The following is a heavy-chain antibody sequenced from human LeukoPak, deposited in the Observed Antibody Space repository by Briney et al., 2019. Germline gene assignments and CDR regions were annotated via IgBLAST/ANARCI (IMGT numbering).Heavy chain of an antibody. D-gene: IGHD3-10*01. J-gene: IGHJ6*03. CDR1: GYTFTGYY. Sequence: ASVKVSCKASGYTFTGYYMHWVRQAPGQGLEWMGWINPNSGGTNYAQKFQGRVTMTRDTSISTAYMELSRLRSDDTAVYYCARVNYYGSGSYYPETTYYYYMDVWGKGTTVTISS. CDR3: ARVNYYGSGSYYPETTYYYYMDV. V-gene: IGHV1-2*02. CDR2: INPNSGGT.